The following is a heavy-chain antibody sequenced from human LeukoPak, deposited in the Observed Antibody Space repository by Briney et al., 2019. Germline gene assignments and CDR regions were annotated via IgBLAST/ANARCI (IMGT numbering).Heavy chain of an antibody. D-gene: IGHD6-13*01. CDR2: INHSGST. V-gene: IGHV4-34*01. CDR3: ARPQGQQLANWFDP. Sequence: PSETLSLTCAVYGGSFSGYYWSWIRQPPGKGLEWIGEINHSGSTNYNPSLKSRVTISVDTSKNQFSLKLSSVTAADTAVYYCARPQGQQLANWFDPWGQGTLVTVSS. CDR1: GGSFSGYY. J-gene: IGHJ5*02.